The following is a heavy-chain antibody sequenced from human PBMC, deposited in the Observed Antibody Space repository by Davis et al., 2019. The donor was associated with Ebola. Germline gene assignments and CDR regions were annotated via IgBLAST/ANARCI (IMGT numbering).Heavy chain of an antibody. CDR2: IRSKAYGGTT. CDR3: TANDYGDYGVDY. CDR1: GFTFSSYG. V-gene: IGHV3-49*04. D-gene: IGHD4-17*01. J-gene: IGHJ4*02. Sequence: PGGSLRLSCAASGFTFSSYGMHWVRQAPGKGLEWVGFIRSKAYGGTTEYAASVKGRFTISRDDSKSIAYLQMNSLKTEDTAVYYCTANDYGDYGVDYWGQGTLVTVSS.